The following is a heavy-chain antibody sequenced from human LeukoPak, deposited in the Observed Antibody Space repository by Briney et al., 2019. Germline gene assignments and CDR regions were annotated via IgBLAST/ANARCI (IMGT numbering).Heavy chain of an antibody. J-gene: IGHJ4*02. CDR3: ASPARRITIFGVPFDY. D-gene: IGHD3-3*01. Sequence: TGGSLRLSCVASEFTFRSYAMHWVRQAPGKGLEWVATVSYDGSNEYYADSVKGRFTISRDNSKNTLYLQMNTLRPEDTAVYYCASPARRITIFGVPFDYWGQGTLVTVSS. CDR2: VSYDGSNE. CDR1: EFTFRSYA. V-gene: IGHV3-30-3*01.